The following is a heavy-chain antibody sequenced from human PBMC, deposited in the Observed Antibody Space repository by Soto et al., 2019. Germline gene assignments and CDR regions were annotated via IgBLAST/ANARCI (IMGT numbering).Heavy chain of an antibody. CDR1: GFTFSSYG. CDR2: ISSSSSYR. CDR3: ARDFASCSDY. J-gene: IGHJ4*02. V-gene: IGHV3-21*01. D-gene: IGHD2-2*01. Sequence: EVQLVESGGGLVKPGGSLRLSCAASGFTFSSYGMNWVRQAPGKGLEWVSSISSSSSYRYYADSVKGRFTISRDNAKNSLYLQMNSLRAEDTAVYYCARDFASCSDYWGQGTLVTVSS.